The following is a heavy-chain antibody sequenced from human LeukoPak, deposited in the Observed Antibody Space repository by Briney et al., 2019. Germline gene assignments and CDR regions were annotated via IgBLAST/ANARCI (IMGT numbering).Heavy chain of an antibody. J-gene: IGHJ4*02. CDR1: GFTISNYW. Sequence: GVSLRLSCAASGFTISNYWMSWVRQAPGKGLEWVANIKQDGSERYYVDSVKGRFTVSRDNAKNSRYLQMNSLRVDDTAVYYCARENTAVPGGDCWGQGTLVTVSS. CDR3: ARENTAVPGGDC. V-gene: IGHV3-7*01. CDR2: IKQDGSER. D-gene: IGHD5-18*01.